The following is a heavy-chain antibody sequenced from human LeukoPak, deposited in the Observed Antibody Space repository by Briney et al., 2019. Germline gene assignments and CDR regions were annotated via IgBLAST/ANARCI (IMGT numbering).Heavy chain of an antibody. V-gene: IGHV1-2*02. Sequence: ASVKVSCKASGYTFTGYYMHWVRQAPGQGLEWMGWINPNSGGTNYAQKFQGRVTMTRDTSISTAYMELSRLRSDDTAVYYCARDKTGTAEGGWFDPWGQGTLVTVSS. CDR1: GYTFTGYY. CDR3: ARDKTGTAEGGWFDP. J-gene: IGHJ5*02. D-gene: IGHD1-1*01. CDR2: INPNSGGT.